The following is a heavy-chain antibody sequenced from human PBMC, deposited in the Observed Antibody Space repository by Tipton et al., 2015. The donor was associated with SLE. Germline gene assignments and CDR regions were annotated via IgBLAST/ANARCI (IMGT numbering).Heavy chain of an antibody. CDR3: AGDSSGSYYDRGGYYQLANRHFDL. V-gene: IGHV4-59*13. Sequence: TLSLTCTVSGASTNTKYWTWIRQSPGKGLEWIGYANRNEGTKNKSSLERRVTISLDTSRSQFSLRLSSVTAADTAVYYCAGDSSGSYYDRGGYYQLANRHFDLWGRGILVSVSS. CDR1: GASTNTKY. D-gene: IGHD3-22*01. J-gene: IGHJ4*02. CDR2: ANRNEGT.